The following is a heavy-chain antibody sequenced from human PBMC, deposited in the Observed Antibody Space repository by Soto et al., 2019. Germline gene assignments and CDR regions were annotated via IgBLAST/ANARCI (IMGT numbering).Heavy chain of an antibody. CDR2: IIPIFGTA. D-gene: IGHD5-18*01. CDR3: ARASGYSYGPHSSFYYYGMDV. J-gene: IGHJ6*02. CDR1: GGTFSSYA. V-gene: IGHV1-69*13. Sequence: SVKVSCRASGGTFSSYAISLVRQAPGQGLEWMGGIIPIFGTANYAQKFQVRVTITGDESTSTAYMELSSLRSEDTAVYYCARASGYSYGPHSSFYYYGMDVWGQGTTVTVSS.